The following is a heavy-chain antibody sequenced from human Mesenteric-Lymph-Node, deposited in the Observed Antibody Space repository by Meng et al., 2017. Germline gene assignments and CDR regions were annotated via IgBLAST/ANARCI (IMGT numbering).Heavy chain of an antibody. J-gene: IGHJ4*02. CDR3: GREKGTITRLRGDIGY. Sequence: GGSLRLSCTTSGFRFSDYAMAWFRQAPGKGLEWVGFIRTNSFSGATEYAASVNGRFTISRDDSKSIAYLQMNSLKTEDSAVYYCGREKGTITRLRGDIGYWGQGTLVTVSS. CDR1: GFRFSDYA. D-gene: IGHD3-10*01. V-gene: IGHV3-49*03. CDR2: IRTNSFSGAT.